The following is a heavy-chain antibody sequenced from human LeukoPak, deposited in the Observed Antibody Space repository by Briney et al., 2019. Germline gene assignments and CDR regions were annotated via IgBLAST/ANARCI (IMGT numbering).Heavy chain of an antibody. Sequence: GASVKVSCKASGYILSSYNMHWVRQAPGQGLEWLGIINPSGGDTKYAQKFQGRVTMTRDMSTSTVYMELSSLRSEDTAVYYCANSAEGTPFECFDPWGQGTQVTVSS. J-gene: IGHJ5*02. D-gene: IGHD3-10*01. CDR1: GYILSSYN. CDR2: INPSGGDT. V-gene: IGHV1-46*01. CDR3: ANSAEGTPFECFDP.